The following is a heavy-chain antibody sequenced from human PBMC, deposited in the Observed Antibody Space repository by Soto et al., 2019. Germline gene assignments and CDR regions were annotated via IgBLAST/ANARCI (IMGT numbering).Heavy chain of an antibody. CDR3: ATFYGSAHRTIVGATGLYY. V-gene: IGHV1-24*01. CDR2: FDPEDGET. J-gene: IGHJ4*02. CDR1: GYALTELS. D-gene: IGHD1-26*01. Sequence: ASVKGSCKVSGYALTELSMDWGRQAPGKGLEWMGGFDPEDGETIYAQKFQGRVTMTEDTSTDTAYMELSSLRSEDTAVYYCATFYGSAHRTIVGATGLYYWGQGTLVTAPQ.